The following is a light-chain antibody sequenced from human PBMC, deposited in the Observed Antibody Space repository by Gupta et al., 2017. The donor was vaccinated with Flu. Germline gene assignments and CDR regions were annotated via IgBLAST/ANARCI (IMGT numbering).Light chain of an antibody. V-gene: IGLV8-61*01. J-gene: IGLJ3*02. CDR1: SGSVSIQNY. CDR3: VLYMSSGIWV. CDR2: SKD. Sequence: TVVVTCGVTSGSVSIQNYAGWHQQTPGQAPRTLIYSKDTRSSGVPDRFSVSIRGNKAALTITGAQADEESDYYCVLYMSSGIWVFGGGTKLTVL.